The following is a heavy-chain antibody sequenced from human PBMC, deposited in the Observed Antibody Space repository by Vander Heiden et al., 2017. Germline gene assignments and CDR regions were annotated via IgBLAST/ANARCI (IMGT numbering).Heavy chain of an antibody. CDR3: TSIESDIAAAHYFDY. D-gene: IGHD6-13*01. V-gene: IGHV3-73*02. Sequence: EVQLVESGGGLVQPGGSLKLSCAASGFPFSGSASHWVRQASGKGLEWVGRIRSKANSYATAYAASVKGRFTISRDDSKNTAYLQMNSLKTEDTAVYYCTSIESDIAAAHYFDYWGQGTLVTVSS. CDR1: GFPFSGSA. J-gene: IGHJ4*02. CDR2: IRSKANSYAT.